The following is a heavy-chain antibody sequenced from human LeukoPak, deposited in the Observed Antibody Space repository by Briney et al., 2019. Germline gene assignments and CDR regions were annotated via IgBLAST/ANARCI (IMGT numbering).Heavy chain of an antibody. CDR1: GYSISSGYY. D-gene: IGHD5-12*01. CDR2: IYHSGST. Sequence: SETLSLTCTVSGYSISSGYYWGWIRQPPGKGLEWIGSIYHSGSTYYNPSLKSRVTISVDTSKNQFSLKLSSVTAADTAVYYCAIVGGSGYDSAFDICGQGTMVTVSS. CDR3: AIVGGSGYDSAFDI. J-gene: IGHJ3*02. V-gene: IGHV4-38-2*02.